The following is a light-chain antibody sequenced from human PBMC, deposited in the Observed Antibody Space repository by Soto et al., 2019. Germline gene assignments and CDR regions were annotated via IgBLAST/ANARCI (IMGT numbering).Light chain of an antibody. V-gene: IGKV3-20*01. CDR3: QQYGSSAPIT. CDR2: GAS. Sequence: EIVLTQSPSAVSLSHGERATLSCRASQNIRNNNLNWYQQKPGQAPRLLIYGASIRATGIPDRFSGSGSGTDFTLTISRLEPEDFALYYCQQYGSSAPITFGQGTRLAI. J-gene: IGKJ5*01. CDR1: QNIRNNN.